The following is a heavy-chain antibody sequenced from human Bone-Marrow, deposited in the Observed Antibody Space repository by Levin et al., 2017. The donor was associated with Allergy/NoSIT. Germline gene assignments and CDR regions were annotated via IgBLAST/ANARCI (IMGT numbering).Heavy chain of an antibody. CDR2: IYPHDSTT. J-gene: IGHJ4*02. CDR3: ARYTSDWYSPEY. V-gene: IGHV5-51*01. D-gene: IGHD6-19*01. CDR1: GYSFISYW. Sequence: PGGSLRLSCEGSGYSFISYWIGWVRQMPGKGLELMGIIYPHDSTTRYSPSFQGQVTISVDKSISTAYLQWSSLKASDSAIYYCARYTSDWYSPEYWGQGTQVTVSS.